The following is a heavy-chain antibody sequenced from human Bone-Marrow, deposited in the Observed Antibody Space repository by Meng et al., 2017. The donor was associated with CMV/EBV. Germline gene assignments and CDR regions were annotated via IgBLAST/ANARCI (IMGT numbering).Heavy chain of an antibody. CDR1: GFTFSSYS. Sequence: GGSLRLSCAASGFTFSSYSMNWVRQAPGKGLEWVSSISSSSSYIYYADSVKGRFTISRDNAKNSLYLQMNSLRAEDTAVYYCARGAGEAAAAGAFDIWGQGTMVTVSS. CDR3: ARGAGEAAAAGAFDI. V-gene: IGHV3-21*01. CDR2: ISSSSSYI. J-gene: IGHJ3*02. D-gene: IGHD6-13*01.